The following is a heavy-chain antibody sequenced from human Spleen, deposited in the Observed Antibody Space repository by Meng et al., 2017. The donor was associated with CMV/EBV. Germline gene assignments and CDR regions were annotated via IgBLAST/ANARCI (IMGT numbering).Heavy chain of an antibody. CDR3: AKDLGEGGAAAGYFDY. J-gene: IGHJ4*02. D-gene: IGHD6-13*01. CDR1: GFTFSSHA. CDR2: ISYDGSNK. V-gene: IGHV3-30*04. Sequence: GESLKISCAASGFTFSSHAMHWVRQAPGKGLEWMAVISYDGSNKYYRDSVKGRFTISRDNSKNTLYLQMNSLRAEDTAVYYCAKDLGEGGAAAGYFDYWGQGTLVTVSS.